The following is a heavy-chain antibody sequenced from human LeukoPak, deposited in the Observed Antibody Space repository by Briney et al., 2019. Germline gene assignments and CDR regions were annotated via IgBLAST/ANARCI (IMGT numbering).Heavy chain of an antibody. V-gene: IGHV4-34*01. D-gene: IGHD3-22*01. Sequence: SETLSLTCAVYGGPFSGYYWSWIRQPPGKGLEWIGEINHSGSTNYNPSLKSRVTISVDTSKNQFSLKLSSVTAADTAVYYCARGADTMIVVVTDNWFDPWGQGTLVTVSS. CDR2: INHSGST. J-gene: IGHJ5*02. CDR1: GGPFSGYY. CDR3: ARGADTMIVVVTDNWFDP.